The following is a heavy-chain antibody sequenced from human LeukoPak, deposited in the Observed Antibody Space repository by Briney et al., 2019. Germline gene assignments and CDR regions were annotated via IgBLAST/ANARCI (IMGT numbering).Heavy chain of an antibody. CDR1: GGSISSGGYY. CDR2: INHSGST. D-gene: IGHD5-12*01. CDR3: ASRRLRYQGGDY. J-gene: IGHJ4*02. V-gene: IGHV4-39*07. Sequence: PSETLSLTCTVSGGSISSGGYYWSWIRQPPGKGLEWIGEINHSGSTNYNPSLKSRVTISVDTSKNQFSLKLSSVTAADTAVYYCASRRLRYQGGDYWGQGTLVTVSS.